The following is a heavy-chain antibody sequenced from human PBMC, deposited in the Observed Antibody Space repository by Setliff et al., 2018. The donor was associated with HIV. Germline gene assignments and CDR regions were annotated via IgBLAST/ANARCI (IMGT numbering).Heavy chain of an antibody. Sequence: SETLSLTCGVYGESLSGYSWNWIRQPPGKGLEWIGEITHSGTTNGNPSLKSRVTISVDTSKNHFSLKLGSVTAADTAVYYCARRGWNGYKAFDYWGQGTLVTVSS. V-gene: IGHV4-34*01. J-gene: IGHJ4*02. CDR3: ARRGWNGYKAFDY. D-gene: IGHD5-12*01. CDR2: ITHSGTT. CDR1: GESLSGYS.